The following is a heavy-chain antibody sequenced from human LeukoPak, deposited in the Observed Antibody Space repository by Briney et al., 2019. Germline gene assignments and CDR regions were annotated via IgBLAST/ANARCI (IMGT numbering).Heavy chain of an antibody. CDR2: IYYSGST. V-gene: IGHV4-31*03. CDR3: ARLTFDSSSWYLHDY. D-gene: IGHD6-13*01. Sequence: SQTLSLTCTVSGGSISSGGSYWSCIRQPPGKGLEWIGYIYYSGSTYYNPSLKSRVTISVDTSKNQFSLKLSSVTAADTAMYYCARLTFDSSSWYLHDYWGQGTLVTVSS. J-gene: IGHJ4*02. CDR1: GGSISSGGSY.